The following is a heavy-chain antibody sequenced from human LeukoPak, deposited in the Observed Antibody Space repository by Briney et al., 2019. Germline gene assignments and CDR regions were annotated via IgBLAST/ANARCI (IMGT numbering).Heavy chain of an antibody. CDR1: GGSISSYY. CDR3: ARPGVGSGRYGAFDI. J-gene: IGHJ3*02. Sequence: SETLSLTCTVSGGSISSYYWSWIRQPPGEGLEWIGYIYYNGGTNYNPSLESRLTMSVDTSKNQFSLKLRSVTAADTAVYYCARPGVGSGRYGAFDIWGQGTMVTVSS. V-gene: IGHV4-59*08. CDR2: IYYNGGT. D-gene: IGHD5-18*01.